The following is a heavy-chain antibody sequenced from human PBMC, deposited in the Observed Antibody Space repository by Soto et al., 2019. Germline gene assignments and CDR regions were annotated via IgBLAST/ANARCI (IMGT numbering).Heavy chain of an antibody. D-gene: IGHD6-13*01. J-gene: IGHJ4*02. CDR3: ARRRSSWYFDY. CDR2: ISGSGGST. CDR1: GFTFSSYA. Sequence: EVQLLESGGGLVQPGGSLRLSCAASGFTFSSYAMNWVRQAPGKGLEWVSVISGSGGSTYYADSVKGRFTISRDNSKNTLYLLMNSLRAEDTAVYYCARRRSSWYFDYWGQGTLVTVSS. V-gene: IGHV3-23*01.